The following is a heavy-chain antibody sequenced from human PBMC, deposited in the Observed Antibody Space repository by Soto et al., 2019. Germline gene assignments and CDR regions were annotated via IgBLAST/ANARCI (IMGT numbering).Heavy chain of an antibody. CDR1: GGSISSSGYY. D-gene: IGHD3-10*02. CDR3: ARRSQLAAVRGIDY. J-gene: IGHJ4*02. CDR2: IYYSGST. V-gene: IGHV4-39*01. Sequence: SETLSLTCTVSGGSISSSGYYWGWIRQPPGKGLEWIGTIYYSGSTYYSPSLKSRVTTSVDTSKNQFSLKLSSVTAADTAVYYCARRSQLAAVRGIDYWGQGTLVTVSS.